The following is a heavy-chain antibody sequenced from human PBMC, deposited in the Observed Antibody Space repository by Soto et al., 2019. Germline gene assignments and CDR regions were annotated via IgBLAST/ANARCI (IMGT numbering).Heavy chain of an antibody. CDR1: GYTFTSYG. D-gene: IGHD6-6*01. Sequence: ASVKVSCKASGYTFTSYGISWVRQAPGQGFEWMGWISAYNGNTNYARKLQGRVTMTTDTSTSTAYMELRSLRSDDTAVYHCARDRAARPVWYFDLWGRGTLVTVSS. J-gene: IGHJ2*01. CDR2: ISAYNGNT. V-gene: IGHV1-18*01. CDR3: ARDRAARPVWYFDL.